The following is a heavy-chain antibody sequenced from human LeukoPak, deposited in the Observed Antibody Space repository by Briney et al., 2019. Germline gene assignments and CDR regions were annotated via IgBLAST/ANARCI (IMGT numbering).Heavy chain of an antibody. CDR3: AREGYYDFWIDY. CDR2: IYSSGST. Sequence: PSETLSLTCTVSGGSISSYYRSWIRQPAGKGLEWIGRIYSSGSTNYNPSLERRVIMSVDTSKNQFSLKLSPVTAADTAVYYCAREGYYDFWIDYWGQGTLVTVSS. CDR1: GGSISSYY. V-gene: IGHV4-4*07. J-gene: IGHJ4*02. D-gene: IGHD3-3*01.